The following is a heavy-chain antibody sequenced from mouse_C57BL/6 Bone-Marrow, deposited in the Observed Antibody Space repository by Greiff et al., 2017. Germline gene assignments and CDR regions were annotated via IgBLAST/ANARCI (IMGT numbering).Heavy chain of an antibody. Sequence: VQLQQSGPGLVQPSQSLSITCTVSGFSLTSYGVHWVRQPPGKGLEWLGVIWSGGSTDYNAAFISRLSISKDNSKSQVFFKMNSLQADDTAIYYCAKRSTTVVARGYAMDYWGQGTSVTVSS. V-gene: IGHV2-4*01. D-gene: IGHD1-1*01. J-gene: IGHJ4*01. CDR3: AKRSTTVVARGYAMDY. CDR1: GFSLTSYG. CDR2: IWSGGST.